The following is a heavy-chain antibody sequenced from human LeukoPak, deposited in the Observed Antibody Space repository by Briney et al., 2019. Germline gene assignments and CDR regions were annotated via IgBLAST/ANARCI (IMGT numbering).Heavy chain of an antibody. CDR2: INTNTGNP. Sequence: ASVKVSCKASGYTFTSYAMNWVRQAPGQGLEWMGWINTNTGNPTYAQGFTGRFVFSLDTSVSTAYLQISSLKAEDTAVYYCERGYGIYVWGSYRSPFDYWGQGTLVTVSS. J-gene: IGHJ4*02. V-gene: IGHV7-4-1*02. CDR1: GYTFTSYA. CDR3: ERGYGIYVWGSYRSPFDY. D-gene: IGHD3-16*02.